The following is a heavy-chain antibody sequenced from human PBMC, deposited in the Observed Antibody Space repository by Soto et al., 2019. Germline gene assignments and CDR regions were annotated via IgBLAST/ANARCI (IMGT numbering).Heavy chain of an antibody. CDR1: GGSFSGYY. Sequence: SETLSLTCAVYGGSFSGYYWSWIRQPPGKGLEWIGEINHSGSTNYNPSLKSRVTISVDTSKNQFSLKLSSVTAADTAVYYCARQLLYWGQGTPVTVSS. J-gene: IGHJ4*02. D-gene: IGHD2-2*01. CDR2: INHSGST. V-gene: IGHV4-34*01. CDR3: ARQLLY.